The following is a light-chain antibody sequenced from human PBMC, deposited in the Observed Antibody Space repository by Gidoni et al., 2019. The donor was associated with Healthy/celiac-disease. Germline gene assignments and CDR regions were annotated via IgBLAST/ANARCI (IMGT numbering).Light chain of an antibody. CDR1: QSVSSN. CDR3: QQYNNWPPYT. V-gene: IGKV3-15*01. Sequence: EIAMTQSPATLSVTPGERATLSCRASQSVSSNFAWYQQKPGQAPRLLLYGASTRAPGIPARFSGSGSGTEFTLTISSLQSEDFAVYYCQQYNNWPPYTFGQGTKLEIK. J-gene: IGKJ2*01. CDR2: GAS.